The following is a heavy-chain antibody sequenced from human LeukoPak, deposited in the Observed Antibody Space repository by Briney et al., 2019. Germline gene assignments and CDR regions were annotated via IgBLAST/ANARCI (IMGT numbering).Heavy chain of an antibody. J-gene: IGHJ4*02. CDR1: SGSISSGGYS. CDR2: IYHSGST. Sequence: SETLPLTCAVSSGSISSGGYSWSWIRQPPGKGLEWIGYIYHSGSTYYNPSLKSRVTISVDRSKNQFSLKLSSVTAADTAVYYCARGPRVYYDILTGYLDWGQGTLVTVSS. CDR3: ARGPRVYYDILTGYLD. V-gene: IGHV4-30-2*01. D-gene: IGHD3-9*01.